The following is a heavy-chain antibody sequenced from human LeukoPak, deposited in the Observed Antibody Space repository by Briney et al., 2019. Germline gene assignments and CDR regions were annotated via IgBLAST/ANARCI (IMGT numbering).Heavy chain of an antibody. CDR1: GFTFSSYW. J-gene: IGHJ6*03. D-gene: IGHD2-2*01. CDR2: IKQGGSEK. V-gene: IGHV3-7*01. Sequence: GGSLRLSCAASGFTFSSYWLSWVRQAPGKGLEWVANIKQGGSEKYYVDSVKGRFTISRDNAKNSLYLQMNSLRAEDTAVYYCARAGYCSSTSCYYYYYYMDVWGKGTTVTVSS. CDR3: ARAGYCSSTSCYYYYYYMDV.